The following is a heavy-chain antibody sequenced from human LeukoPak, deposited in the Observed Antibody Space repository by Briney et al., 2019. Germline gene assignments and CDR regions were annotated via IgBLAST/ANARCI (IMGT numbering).Heavy chain of an antibody. D-gene: IGHD1-26*01. J-gene: IGHJ6*03. CDR3: ARDPYSGSYGNYYYYFMDV. CDR2: ISYDGSNQ. CDR1: GFTFSSYA. V-gene: IGHV3-30*04. Sequence: GRSLRLSCAASGFTFSSYAMHWVRQAPGKGLEWVALISYDGSNQYYADSVKGRFTISRDNAKNSLYLQMNSLRAEDTAVYYCARDPYSGSYGNYYYYFMDVWGKGTTVTISS.